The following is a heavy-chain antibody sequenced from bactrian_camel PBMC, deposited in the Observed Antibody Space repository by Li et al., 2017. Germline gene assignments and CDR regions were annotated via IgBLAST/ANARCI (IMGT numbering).Heavy chain of an antibody. CDR2: IDTGAGST. Sequence: QLVESGGGSVQSGGSLRLSCAASGYTYSSSCMGWFRQAPGKEREGIATIDTGAGSTYYASSVKGRFTISQDNAKNTWYLQMNSLKPEDTAMYSCAAVRLGRLCDLRDGDWAYWGQGTQVTVS. CDR1: GYTYSSSC. J-gene: IGHJ4*01. CDR3: AAVRLGRLCDLRDGDWAY. D-gene: IGHD4*01. V-gene: IGHV3S28*01.